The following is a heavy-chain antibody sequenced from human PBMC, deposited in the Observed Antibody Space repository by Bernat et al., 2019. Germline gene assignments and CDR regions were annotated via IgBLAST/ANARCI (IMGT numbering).Heavy chain of an antibody. V-gene: IGHV3-33*01. CDR1: GFTFSSYG. D-gene: IGHD4-17*01. CDR2: IWYDGSNE. Sequence: QVQLVESGGGVVQPGRSLRLSCAASGFTFSSYGMHWVRQAPGKGLEWVAVIWYDGSNENYADSVKGRFTISRDNSKNTLYLQMNSLRAEDTAVYYCARVSLYGAPASGMDVSGQGTTVTVSS. CDR3: ARVSLYGAPASGMDV. J-gene: IGHJ6*02.